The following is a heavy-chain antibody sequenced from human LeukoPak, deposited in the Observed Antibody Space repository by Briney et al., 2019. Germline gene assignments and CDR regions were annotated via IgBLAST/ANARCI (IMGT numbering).Heavy chain of an antibody. Sequence: SSETLSLTCAFYGGSISDYYWSWIRQPPGKGLEWIGEIYHSGSTDYNPSLKSRVTISVDKSKNQFSLKLSSVTAADTAVYYCARVSGAYYGMDVWGQGTTVTVSS. V-gene: IGHV4-34*01. J-gene: IGHJ6*02. D-gene: IGHD3-10*01. CDR1: GGSISDYY. CDR3: ARVSGAYYGMDV. CDR2: IYHSGST.